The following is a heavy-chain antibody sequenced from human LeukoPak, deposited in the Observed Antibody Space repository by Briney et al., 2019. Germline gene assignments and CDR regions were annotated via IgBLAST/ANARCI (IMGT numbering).Heavy chain of an antibody. CDR1: GYSFTGYF. CDR2: INPNNGAT. V-gene: IGHV1-2*02. CDR3: ARGLSYCSGGSCS. D-gene: IGHD2-15*01. Sequence: GASVKVSCKASGYSFTGYFMHWVRQAPGHGLEWMGCINPNNGATNYAQNFQGRVTMTRDTSISTAYMELSRLTSDDTAVYYCARGLSYCSGGSCSWGQGTLVTVSS. J-gene: IGHJ5*02.